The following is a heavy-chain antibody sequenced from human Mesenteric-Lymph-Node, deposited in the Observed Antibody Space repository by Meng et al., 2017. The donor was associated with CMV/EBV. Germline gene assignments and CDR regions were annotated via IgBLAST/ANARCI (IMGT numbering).Heavy chain of an antibody. CDR2: TYYRYESYN. CDR3: AYFGDLPPLW. D-gene: IGHD3-16*01. J-gene: IGHJ4*02. V-gene: IGHV6-1*02. Sequence: QLKTSGPGLVKSTPTVSVICTLSGSSISSTNADGKWIRQSPSRGLEWAGRTYYRYESYNDYAVSVKSRISVNLDTSKTQLSLDLNFVTPEATAVYYCAYFGDLPPLWWGQGTLVTVSS. CDR1: GSSISSTNAD.